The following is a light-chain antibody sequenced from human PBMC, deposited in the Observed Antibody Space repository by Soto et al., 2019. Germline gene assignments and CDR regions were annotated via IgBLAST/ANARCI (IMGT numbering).Light chain of an antibody. Sequence: QSVLTQPASVSGSPGQSITISCTGTSSDVGGYHYVSWYQQHPGKAPKLMIYEVTNRPSGVSNRFSGSKSGNTASLTISGLQAEDEAEYYCSSYTSSSTYVFGTGTKGTVL. CDR1: SSDVGGYHY. V-gene: IGLV2-14*01. CDR2: EVT. CDR3: SSYTSSSTYV. J-gene: IGLJ1*01.